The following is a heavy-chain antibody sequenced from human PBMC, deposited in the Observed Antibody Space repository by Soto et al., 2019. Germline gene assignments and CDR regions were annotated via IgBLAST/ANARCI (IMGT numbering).Heavy chain of an antibody. D-gene: IGHD6-13*01. J-gene: IGHJ4*02. Sequence: ASVKVPCKASGYSFTSYYMHAVRQAPGPGLEWMGIINPSGGSTSYAQKFQGRVTMTRDTSTSTVYMELSSLRSEDTAVYYCARGDSSSWYLYWGQGTLVTVSS. V-gene: IGHV1-46*03. CDR2: INPSGGST. CDR1: GYSFTSYY. CDR3: ARGDSSSWYLY.